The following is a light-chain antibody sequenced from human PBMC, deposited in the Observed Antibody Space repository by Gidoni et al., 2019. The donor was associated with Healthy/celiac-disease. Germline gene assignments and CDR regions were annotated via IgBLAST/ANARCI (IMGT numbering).Light chain of an antibody. CDR2: DVS. Sequence: SAPPLPRSVSGSPGQSVTISCTGTSSDVGGYNYVSWYQQHPGKAPKLMIYDVSKRPSGVPDRFSGSKSGNTASLTISGLQAEDEADYYCCSYAGSYTFDVVFGGGTKLTVL. V-gene: IGLV2-11*01. J-gene: IGLJ2*01. CDR3: CSYAGSYTFDVV. CDR1: SSDVGGYNY.